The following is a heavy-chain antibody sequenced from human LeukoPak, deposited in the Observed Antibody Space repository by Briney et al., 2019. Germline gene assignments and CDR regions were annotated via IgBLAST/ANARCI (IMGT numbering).Heavy chain of an antibody. CDR2: ISYDGSNK. V-gene: IGHV3-30-3*01. CDR3: ARDLTVTDYYYYGMDV. D-gene: IGHD4-11*01. J-gene: IGHJ6*02. CDR1: GFTFSSYA. Sequence: GGSLRLSCAASGFTFSSYAMHWVRQAPGKGLEWVAVISYDGSNKYYADAVKGRFTISRDNSKNTLNLQMNSLRAEDTAVYYCARDLTVTDYYYYGMDVWGQGTTVTVSS.